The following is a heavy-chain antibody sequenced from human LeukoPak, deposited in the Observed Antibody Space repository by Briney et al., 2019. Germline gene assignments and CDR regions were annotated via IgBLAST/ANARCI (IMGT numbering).Heavy chain of an antibody. D-gene: IGHD5-12*01. CDR2: IYYSGST. Sequence: SETLSLTCTVSGGSISSYYWSWIRQPPGKGLEWIGYIYYSGSTNYNPSLKSRVTISVDTSKNQFSLKLSPVTAADTAVYYCARGGGIVATIDYWGQGTLVTVSS. CDR3: ARGGGIVATIDY. J-gene: IGHJ4*02. CDR1: GGSISSYY. V-gene: IGHV4-59*01.